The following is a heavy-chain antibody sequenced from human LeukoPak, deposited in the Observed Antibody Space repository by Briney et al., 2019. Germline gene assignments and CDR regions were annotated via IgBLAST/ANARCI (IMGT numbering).Heavy chain of an antibody. J-gene: IGHJ4*02. V-gene: IGHV3-23*01. CDR1: GFTFSRNS. D-gene: IGHD6-19*01. CDR3: AKSRGVAGFDY. CDR2: ISGSGDST. Sequence: PGGSLRLSCAASGFTFSRNSMSWVGQAPGKGLEWVSAISGSGDSTYYADSVKGRFTISRDNSKNTLYLQMNSLRAEDTVVYYCAKSRGVAGFDYWGQGTLVTVSS.